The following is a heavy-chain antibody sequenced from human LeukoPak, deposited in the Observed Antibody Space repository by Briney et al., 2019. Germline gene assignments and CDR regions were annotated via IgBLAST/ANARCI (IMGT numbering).Heavy chain of an antibody. J-gene: IGHJ4*02. CDR2: IIPILGIA. Sequence: SVKVSCKASGGTFSSYTISWVRQAPGQGLEWMGRIIPILGIANYAQKFQGRVTITADKSTSTAYMELSSLRSEDTVVYYCARDRRGYSGSYYGAYFDYWGQGTLVTVSS. D-gene: IGHD1-26*01. CDR1: GGTFSSYT. V-gene: IGHV1-69*04. CDR3: ARDRRGYSGSYYGAYFDY.